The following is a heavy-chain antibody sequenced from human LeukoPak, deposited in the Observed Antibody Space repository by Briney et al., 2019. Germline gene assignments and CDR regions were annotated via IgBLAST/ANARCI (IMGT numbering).Heavy chain of an antibody. CDR3: ARPVSGHDAFDI. J-gene: IGHJ3*02. D-gene: IGHD3-10*01. CDR2: IWYGGSNK. CDR1: GFTFSSYG. V-gene: IGHV3-33*01. Sequence: GGSLRLSCAASGFTFSSYGMHWVRQAPGKGLEWVAVIWYGGSNKYYADSVKGRFTISRDNSKNTLYLQMNSLRAEDTAVYYCARPVSGHDAFDICGQGTMVTVSS.